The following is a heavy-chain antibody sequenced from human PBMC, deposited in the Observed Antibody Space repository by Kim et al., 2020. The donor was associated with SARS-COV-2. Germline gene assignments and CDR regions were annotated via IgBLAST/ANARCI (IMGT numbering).Heavy chain of an antibody. Sequence: GRVTISRDNSKNTLYLQMNSLRAEDTAVYYCARVLRSYYDFWSGPVDFDYWGQVTLVTVSS. CDR3: ARVLRSYYDFWSGPVDFDY. D-gene: IGHD3-3*01. V-gene: IGHV3-30*01. J-gene: IGHJ4*02.